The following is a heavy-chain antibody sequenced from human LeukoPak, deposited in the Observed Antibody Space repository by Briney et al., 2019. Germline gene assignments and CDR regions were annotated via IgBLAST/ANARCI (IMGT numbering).Heavy chain of an antibody. CDR3: AKDSGLRQYCYYYYMDV. D-gene: IGHD3-10*01. CDR1: GFTFSSYG. V-gene: IGHV3-30*02. Sequence: GGSLRLSCAASGFTFSSYGMHWVRQAPGKGLEWVAFIRYDGSNKYYADSVKGRFTISRDNSKNTLYLQMNSLRAEDTAVYYCAKDSGLRQYCYYYYMDVWGKGTTVTVSS. J-gene: IGHJ6*03. CDR2: IRYDGSNK.